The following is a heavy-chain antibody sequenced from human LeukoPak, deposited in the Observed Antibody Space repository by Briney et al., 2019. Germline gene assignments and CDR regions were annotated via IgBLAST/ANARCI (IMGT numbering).Heavy chain of an antibody. CDR3: ARDRVRDYDFWSGHEYYFDY. Sequence: PSQTLSLTCTVSGGSISSGSYYWSWIRQPAGKGLEWIGRIYTSGSTNYNPSLKSRVTISVDTSKNQFSLKLSSVTAADTAVYYCARDRVRDYDFWSGHEYYFDYWGQGTLVTVPS. CDR1: GGSISSGSYY. D-gene: IGHD3-3*01. CDR2: IYTSGST. V-gene: IGHV4-61*02. J-gene: IGHJ4*02.